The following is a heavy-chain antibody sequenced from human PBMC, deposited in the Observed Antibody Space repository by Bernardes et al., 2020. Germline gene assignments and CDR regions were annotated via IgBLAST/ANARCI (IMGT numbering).Heavy chain of an antibody. D-gene: IGHD2-21*02. CDR3: AKDYCDADCDFFDY. Sequence: GGSLIRSCAASGFTLSDFAMSWVRQTPGQGLEWVSGSGGGGAGTYYADFVKGRFTISRDNSKNTLFLQMNSLRAEDTAIYYCAKDYCDADCDFFDYWGQGTLVSVSS. CDR1: GFTLSDFA. J-gene: IGHJ4*02. V-gene: IGHV3-23*01. CDR2: SGGGGAGT.